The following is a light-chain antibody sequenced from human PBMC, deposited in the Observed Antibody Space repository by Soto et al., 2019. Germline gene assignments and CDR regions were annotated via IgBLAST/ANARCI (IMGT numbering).Light chain of an antibody. CDR2: AAS. J-gene: IGKJ4*01. CDR1: QGISSY. Sequence: IQLTQSPSSLSASVGDRVTITCQASQGISSYLAWYQQKPGKAPKLLIYAASTLQSGVPSRFSGSGSGTDFTLTISSLQPEDLATYYCQQLNSYPTSTFGGGTKVDIK. CDR3: QQLNSYPTST. V-gene: IGKV1-9*01.